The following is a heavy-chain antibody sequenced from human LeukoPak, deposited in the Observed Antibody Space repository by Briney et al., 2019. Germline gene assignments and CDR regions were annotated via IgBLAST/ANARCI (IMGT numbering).Heavy chain of an antibody. CDR3: ARGKTRYGDY. CDR2: LDASAAPT. V-gene: IGHV3-23*01. CDR1: GFNFSAYA. J-gene: IGHJ4*02. D-gene: IGHD1-1*01. Sequence: GGSLRLSCAVSGFNFSAYAMSWVRQAPGEGLEWVSSLDASAAPTYYADPVKGRFTISRDNSKNTLLLQMNSLRAEDTALYYCARGKTRYGDYWGQGTLVTVSS.